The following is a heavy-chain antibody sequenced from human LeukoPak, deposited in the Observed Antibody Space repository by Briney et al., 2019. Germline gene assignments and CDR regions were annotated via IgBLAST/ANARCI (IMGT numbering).Heavy chain of an antibody. V-gene: IGHV1-2*02. D-gene: IGHD3-10*01. CDR1: GYTFTGYY. CDR3: ARGGRAGYYGSGKKHFDY. CDR2: INPNSGGT. J-gene: IGHJ4*02. Sequence: GASVKVSCKASGYTFTGYYMHWVRQAPGQGLEWMGWINPNSGGTNYAQKFQGRVTMTRDTSISTAYMELSRLRSDDTAVYYCARGGRAGYYGSGKKHFDYWGQGTLVTVSS.